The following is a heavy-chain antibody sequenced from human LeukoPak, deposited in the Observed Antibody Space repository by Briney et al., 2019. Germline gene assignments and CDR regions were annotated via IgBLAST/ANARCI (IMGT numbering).Heavy chain of an antibody. CDR2: IIPIFGTA. Sequence: GASVKVSCKASGGTFSSYAISWVRQAPGQGLEWMGGIIPIFGTANYAQKFQGRVTITTDESTSTAYMELSSLRSEDTAVHYCTTVLRFLEKDAFDIWGQGTMVTVSS. CDR1: GGTFSSYA. CDR3: TTVLRFLEKDAFDI. D-gene: IGHD3-3*01. J-gene: IGHJ3*02. V-gene: IGHV1-69*05.